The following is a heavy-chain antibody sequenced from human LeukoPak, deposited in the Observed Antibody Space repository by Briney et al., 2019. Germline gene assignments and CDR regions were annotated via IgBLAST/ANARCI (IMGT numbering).Heavy chain of an antibody. CDR3: TRWSGFNY. Sequence: GGSLRLSCTASGFTFADYATTWFRQAPGKGLECVGLIRGKASGGTTEYAESVKGRFTISRDDLKSIVYLQMNSLQTEDTAVYYCTRWSGFNYWGQGTLVTVSS. CDR1: GFTFADYA. J-gene: IGHJ4*02. D-gene: IGHD3-3*01. CDR2: IRGKASGGTT. V-gene: IGHV3-49*03.